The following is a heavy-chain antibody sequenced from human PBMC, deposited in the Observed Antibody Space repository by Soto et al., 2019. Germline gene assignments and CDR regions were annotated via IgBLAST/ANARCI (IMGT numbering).Heavy chain of an antibody. Sequence: GEALNISCKGSGYSFTSYWIGWVRQMPGKGLEWMGIIYPGDSDTRYSPSFQGQVTISADKSISTAYLQWSSLKASDTAMYYCARLEYSSSPSPFDPWGQGTLVTVSS. V-gene: IGHV5-51*01. D-gene: IGHD6-6*01. CDR1: GYSFTSYW. J-gene: IGHJ5*02. CDR3: ARLEYSSSPSPFDP. CDR2: IYPGDSDT.